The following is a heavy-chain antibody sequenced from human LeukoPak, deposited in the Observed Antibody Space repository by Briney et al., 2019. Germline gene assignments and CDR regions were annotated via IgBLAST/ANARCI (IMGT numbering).Heavy chain of an antibody. D-gene: IGHD3-10*01. CDR1: GFTFSSYG. CDR2: ISYDGSNK. CDR3: AKPSGSYYNPFDY. V-gene: IGHV3-30*18. J-gene: IGHJ4*02. Sequence: PGRSLRLSCAASGFTFSSYGTHWVRQAPGKGLEWVAVISYDGSNKYYADSVKGRFTISRDNSKNTLYLQMNSLRAEDTAVYYCAKPSGSYYNPFDYWGQGTLVTVSS.